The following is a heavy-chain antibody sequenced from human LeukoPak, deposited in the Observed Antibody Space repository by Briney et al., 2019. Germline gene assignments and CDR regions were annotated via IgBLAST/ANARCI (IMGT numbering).Heavy chain of an antibody. Sequence: PGGSLRLSCAASGFTFSSYGMHWVRQAPGKGLEWVAFIRYDGSNKYYADSVKGRFTISRDNSKNTLYLQMNSLRAEDTAVYYCAKDRGYSSSWRYFDYWGQGTLVTVSS. D-gene: IGHD6-13*01. J-gene: IGHJ4*02. CDR1: GFTFSSYG. CDR3: AKDRGYSSSWRYFDY. V-gene: IGHV3-30*02. CDR2: IRYDGSNK.